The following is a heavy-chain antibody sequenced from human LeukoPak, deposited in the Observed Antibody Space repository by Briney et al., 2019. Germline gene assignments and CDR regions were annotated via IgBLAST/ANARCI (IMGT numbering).Heavy chain of an antibody. CDR3: ARGRGYSYLDY. J-gene: IGHJ4*02. V-gene: IGHV1-46*01. D-gene: IGHD5-18*01. CDR1: GGTFSSYA. CDR2: INPSGGST. Sequence: ASVKVSCEASGGTFSSYAISWVRQAPGQGLEWMGIINPSGGSTSYAQKFQGRVTMTRDMSTSTVYMELSSLRSEDTAVYYCARGRGYSYLDYWGQGTLVTVSS.